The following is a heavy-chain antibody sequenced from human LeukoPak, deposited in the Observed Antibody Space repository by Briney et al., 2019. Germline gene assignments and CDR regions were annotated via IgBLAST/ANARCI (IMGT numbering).Heavy chain of an antibody. CDR2: MYYSGST. CDR1: GGSISSGDYY. J-gene: IGHJ5*02. Sequence: PSETLSLTCTVSGGSISSGDYYWSWIRQPPGKGLEWIAYMYYSGSTYYNPSLKSRATMSADTSKNQLSLKLSSVTAADTAVYYCARPYYYDIRIDPWGQGILVTVSS. V-gene: IGHV4-30-4*01. D-gene: IGHD3-22*01. CDR3: ARPYYYDIRIDP.